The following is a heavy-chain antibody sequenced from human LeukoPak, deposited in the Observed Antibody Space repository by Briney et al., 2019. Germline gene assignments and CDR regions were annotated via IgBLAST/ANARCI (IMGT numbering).Heavy chain of an antibody. CDR2: ISYDGNNK. CDR3: ARSDMVVVVAAMDP. V-gene: IGHV3-30*04. CDR1: GFTFSSYA. D-gene: IGHD2-15*01. J-gene: IGHJ5*02. Sequence: GGSLRLSCAASGFTFSSYAMHWVRQAPGEGLEWVAVISYDGNNKYYADSVKGRFTISRDNSKNTLYLQMNSLRAEDTAVYYCARSDMVVVVAAMDPWGQGTLVTVSS.